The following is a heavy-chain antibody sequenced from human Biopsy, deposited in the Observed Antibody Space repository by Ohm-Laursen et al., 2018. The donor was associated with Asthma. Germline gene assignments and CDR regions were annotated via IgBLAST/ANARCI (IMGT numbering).Heavy chain of an antibody. CDR3: VRDMGAGPNQPPSPSAVYHLYGMDV. CDR1: GFSLDDYA. CDR2: ISWNSGSS. J-gene: IGHJ6*02. Sequence: SLRLSCTASGFSLDDYAVYWVRHGPGKGLERVAGISWNSGSSAYADSVKGRFTISRDNAKNSLCLQMTRLGPADTAMYYCVRDMGAGPNQPPSPSAVYHLYGMDVWGQETMVTVSS. V-gene: IGHV3-9*01. D-gene: IGHD3-16*01.